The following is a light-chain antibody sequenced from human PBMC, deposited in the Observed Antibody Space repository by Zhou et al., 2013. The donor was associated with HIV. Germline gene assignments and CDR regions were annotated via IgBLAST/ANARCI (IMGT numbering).Light chain of an antibody. CDR3: QQYGSSPELT. J-gene: IGKJ4*01. CDR2: GAS. Sequence: EIVLTQSPATLSLSPGERATLSCRASQSVSYNLAWYQHKPGQAPRLLIYGASSRATGIPDRFSGSGSGTDFTLTISRLEPEDFAVYYCQQYGSSPELTFGGGTKVENK. V-gene: IGKV3-20*01. CDR1: QSVSYN.